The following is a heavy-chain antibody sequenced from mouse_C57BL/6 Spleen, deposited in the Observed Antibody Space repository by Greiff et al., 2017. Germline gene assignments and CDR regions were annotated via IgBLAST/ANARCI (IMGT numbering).Heavy chain of an antibody. CDR1: GYTFTEYT. CDR2: FYPGSGSI. Sequence: QVQLQQSGAELVKPGASVKLSCKASGYTFTEYTIHWVKQRSGQGLEWIGWFYPGSGSIKYNEKFKDKATLTADTSSSTVYMELSRLTSEDSAVYFCARHEDYYGYGGGYYCDYWGQGTTLTVTS. V-gene: IGHV1-62-2*01. CDR3: ARHEDYYGYGGGYYCDY. J-gene: IGHJ2*01. D-gene: IGHD2-2*01.